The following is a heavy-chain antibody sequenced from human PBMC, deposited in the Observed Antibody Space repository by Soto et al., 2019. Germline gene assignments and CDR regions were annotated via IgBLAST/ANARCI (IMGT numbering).Heavy chain of an antibody. D-gene: IGHD3-10*01. CDR1: GDSVSSNSAA. CDR2: TYYRSKWYN. J-gene: IGHJ3*02. Sequence: SQTLSLTCVISGDSVSSNSAAGNWIRQSPSRGLEWLGRTYYRSKWYNDYAVSVKSRMTINPDTSKNQFSLQLNSVTPEDTAVYYCARVVGLHRGYDAFDIWGQGTMVTVSS. V-gene: IGHV6-1*01. CDR3: ARVVGLHRGYDAFDI.